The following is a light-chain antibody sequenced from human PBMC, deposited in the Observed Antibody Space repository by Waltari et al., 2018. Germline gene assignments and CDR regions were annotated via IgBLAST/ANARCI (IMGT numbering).Light chain of an antibody. CDR2: SHN. J-gene: IGLJ3*02. Sequence: QSVLTQPPSASGAPGQRVTISCSGGSPNIGSNNANWYQQLPGTAPKLLVHSHNQRPSGVPDRFSGSQSGTSASLAISGLQSEDETDYYCAAWDDSLNGPVFGGGTKLTVL. V-gene: IGLV1-44*01. CDR3: AAWDDSLNGPV. CDR1: SPNIGSNN.